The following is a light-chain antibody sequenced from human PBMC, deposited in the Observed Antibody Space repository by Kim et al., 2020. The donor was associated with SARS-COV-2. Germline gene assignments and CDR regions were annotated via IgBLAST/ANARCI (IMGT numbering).Light chain of an antibody. V-gene: IGLV7-43*01. J-gene: IGLJ3*02. CDR1: TGAVTSGYY. Sequence: GGTVTLTCASSTGAVTSGYYPNWFQQKPGQPPRALIYSTSNTHSWTPARFSGSLLGGKAALTLSGVEPEDEAEYYCLLYSGGAQVFGGGTKLTVL. CDR2: STS. CDR3: LLYSGGAQV.